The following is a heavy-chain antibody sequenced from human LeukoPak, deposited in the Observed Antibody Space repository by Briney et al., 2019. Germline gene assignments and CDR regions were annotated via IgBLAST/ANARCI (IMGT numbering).Heavy chain of an antibody. J-gene: IGHJ6*02. Sequence: SGTLSLTCAVSGGSISSSSYYWGWIRQPPGKGLEWIGSIYYSGSTYYNPSLKSRVTISVDTSKNQFSLKLSSVTAADTAVYYCARRIRLRQWLVLDGMDVWGQGTTATVSS. CDR1: GGSISSSSYY. CDR3: ARRIRLRQWLVLDGMDV. CDR2: IYYSGST. D-gene: IGHD6-19*01. V-gene: IGHV4-39*01.